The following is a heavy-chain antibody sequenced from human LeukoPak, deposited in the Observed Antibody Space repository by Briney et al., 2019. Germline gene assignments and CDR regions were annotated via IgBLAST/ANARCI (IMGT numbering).Heavy chain of an antibody. CDR1: GGSISSYY. D-gene: IGHD6-19*01. V-gene: IGHV4-59*01. CDR3: ARAYSSGWYYFDY. Sequence: PSETLSLTCTVSGGSISSYYWSWIRQPPGKGLEWIRYICYSGSTNYNPSLKSRVTISVDTSKNQFSLKLSSVTAADTAVYYCARAYSSGWYYFDYWGQGTLVTVSS. CDR2: ICYSGST. J-gene: IGHJ4*02.